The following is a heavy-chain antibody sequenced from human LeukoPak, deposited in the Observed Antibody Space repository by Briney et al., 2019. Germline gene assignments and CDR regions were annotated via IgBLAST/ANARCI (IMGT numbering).Heavy chain of an antibody. CDR1: GFTFSSYA. V-gene: IGHV3-23*01. J-gene: IGHJ2*01. CDR2: ISTSGDTT. CDR3: TKVRAYDDSGNPYWHFDL. Sequence: PGGSLRLSCAASGFTFSSYAMSWVRQAPGKGLEWVSAISTSGDTTYYAGSVKGRFTISRDNSKNTLYLQMNSLRAEDTAVYYCTKVRAYDDSGNPYWHFDLWGRGTLVTVSS. D-gene: IGHD3-10*01.